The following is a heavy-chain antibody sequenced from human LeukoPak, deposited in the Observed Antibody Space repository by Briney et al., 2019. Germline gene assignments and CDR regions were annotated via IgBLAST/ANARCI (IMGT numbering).Heavy chain of an antibody. CDR2: INSDGNSR. J-gene: IGHJ4*02. Sequence: GGSLRLSCAASGFTLSSYWMHWVRQTPGKGLVWVSRINSDGNSRTYADSVKGRFTIPRDNAKNTLYLQMDSLRAGDTAVYYCARDPAPSGWYDYWGQGTLVTVSS. CDR3: ARDPAPSGWYDY. D-gene: IGHD6-19*01. V-gene: IGHV3-74*01. CDR1: GFTLSSYW.